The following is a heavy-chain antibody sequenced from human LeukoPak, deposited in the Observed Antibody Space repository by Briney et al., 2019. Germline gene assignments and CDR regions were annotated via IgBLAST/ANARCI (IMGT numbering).Heavy chain of an antibody. CDR2: IYSGGNT. CDR3: ARVFAPMIVPPYDASDI. D-gene: IGHD3-22*01. V-gene: IGHV3-53*01. CDR1: GFTVSSNS. Sequence: GGSLRLSCTVSGFTVSSNSMSWVRQAPGKGLEWVSFIYSGGNTHYSDSVKGRFTISRDNAKNSLYLQMNSLRAEDTAVYYCARVFAPMIVPPYDASDIWGQGTMVTVSS. J-gene: IGHJ3*02.